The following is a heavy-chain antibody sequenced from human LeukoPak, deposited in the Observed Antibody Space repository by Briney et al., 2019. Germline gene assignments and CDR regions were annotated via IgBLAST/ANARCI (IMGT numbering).Heavy chain of an antibody. J-gene: IGHJ6*03. V-gene: IGHV4-4*08. CDR3: ARENTIFGVVIMVYYYMDV. Sequence: SETLSLTCTVSGGSISSYYWSWIRQPPGKGLGWIGEIFNSGSTNYNPSLKSRVTISVDKSKNQFSLKLSSVTAADTAVYYCARENTIFGVVIMVYYYMDVWGKGTTVTVSS. CDR2: IFNSGST. D-gene: IGHD3-3*01. CDR1: GGSISSYY.